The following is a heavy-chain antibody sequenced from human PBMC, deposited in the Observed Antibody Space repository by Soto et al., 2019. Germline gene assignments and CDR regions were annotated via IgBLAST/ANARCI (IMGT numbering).Heavy chain of an antibody. CDR2: ISGSGGST. J-gene: IGHJ4*02. CDR1: GFTFSSYA. Sequence: EVQLLESGGGLVQPGGSLRLSCAASGFTFSSYAMSWVRQAPGKGLEWVSAISGSGGSTYYADSVKGRFTISRDNSKNTLYLQMNSLRAEDTAVYYCANSPYIVLILFDYWGQGTLVTVSS. V-gene: IGHV3-23*01. D-gene: IGHD2-8*01. CDR3: ANSPYIVLILFDY.